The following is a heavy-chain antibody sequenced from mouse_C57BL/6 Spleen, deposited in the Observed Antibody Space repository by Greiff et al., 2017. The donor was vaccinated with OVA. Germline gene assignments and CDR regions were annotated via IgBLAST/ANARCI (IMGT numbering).Heavy chain of an antibody. CDR3: TRSRLRSHYYAMDY. J-gene: IGHJ4*01. CDR1: GYTFTDYE. Sequence: VQLQQSGAELVRPGASVPLSCKASGYTFTDYEMHWVKQTPVHGLEWIGAIDPETGGTAYNQKFKGKAILTADKSSSTAYMELRSLTSEDSAVYYCTRSRLRSHYYAMDYWGQGTSVTVSS. CDR2: IDPETGGT. D-gene: IGHD3-2*02. V-gene: IGHV1-15*01.